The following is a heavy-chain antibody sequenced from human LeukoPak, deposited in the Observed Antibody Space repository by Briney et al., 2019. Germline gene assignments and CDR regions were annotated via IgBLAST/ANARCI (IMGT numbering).Heavy chain of an antibody. J-gene: IGHJ6*02. V-gene: IGHV1-8*01. Sequence: ASVEVSCKASGYTFTSYDINWVRQATGQGLEWMGWMNPNSGNTGYAQKFQGRVTMTRNTSISTAYMELSSLRSEDTAVYYCARGQMEPRYYYYGMDVWGQGTTVTVSS. D-gene: IGHD1-14*01. CDR2: MNPNSGNT. CDR3: ARGQMEPRYYYYGMDV. CDR1: GYTFTSYD.